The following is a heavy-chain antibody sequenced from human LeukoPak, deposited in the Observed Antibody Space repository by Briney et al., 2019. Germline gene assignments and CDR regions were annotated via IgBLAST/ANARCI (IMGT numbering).Heavy chain of an antibody. V-gene: IGHV3-7*03. D-gene: IGHD3-16*01. J-gene: IGHJ6*02. CDR3: ARGGGLDV. Sequence: PGGSLRLSCAASGFTFTNYAMTWARQAPGKGLEWVASINHNGNVNYYVDSVKGRFTISRDNAKNSLYLQISNLRAEDTAVYFCARGGGLDVWGQGATVTVSS. CDR1: GFTFTNYA. CDR2: INHNGNVN.